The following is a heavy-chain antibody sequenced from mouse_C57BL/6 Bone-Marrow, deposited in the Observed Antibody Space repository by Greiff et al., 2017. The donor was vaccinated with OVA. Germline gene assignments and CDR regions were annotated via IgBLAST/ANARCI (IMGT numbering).Heavy chain of an antibody. CDR2: IDPSDSYT. V-gene: IGHV1-69*01. D-gene: IGHD4-1*01. Sequence: QVQLQQPGAELVMPGASVKLSCKASGYTFTSYWMHWVKQRPGQGLEWIGEIDPSDSYTNYNQKFKGKSTLTVDKSSRTAHMQLISLTSEDSAVYYCARFRAGSPFAYWGQGTLVTVSA. CDR3: ARFRAGSPFAY. J-gene: IGHJ3*01. CDR1: GYTFTSYW.